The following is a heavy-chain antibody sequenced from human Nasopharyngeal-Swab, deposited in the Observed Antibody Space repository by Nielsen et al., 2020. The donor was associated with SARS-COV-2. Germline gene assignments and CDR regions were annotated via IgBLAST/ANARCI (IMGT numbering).Heavy chain of an antibody. CDR1: GGSISSYY. Sequence: SQTLSLTCTVSGGSISSYYWSWIRQPPGKGLEWIGYIYYSGSTNYNPSLKSRVTISVDTSKNQFSLKLSSVTAADPAVYYCAREGYSSSSLYYYYYYMDVWGKGTTVTVSS. CDR2: IYYSGST. CDR3: AREGYSSSSLYYYYYYMDV. D-gene: IGHD6-6*01. V-gene: IGHV4-59*01. J-gene: IGHJ6*03.